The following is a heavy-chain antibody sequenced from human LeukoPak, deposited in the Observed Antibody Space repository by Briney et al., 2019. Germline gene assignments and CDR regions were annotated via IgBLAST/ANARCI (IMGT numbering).Heavy chain of an antibody. CDR3: ARGGRSWPPAVY. J-gene: IGHJ4*02. D-gene: IGHD6-13*01. V-gene: IGHV4-61*01. CDR2: IYYSGST. Sequence: PLETLSLTCTVSGGSISSSSYYWSWIRQPPGKGLEWIGYIYYSGSTNYNPSLKSRVTISVDTSKNQFSLKLSSVTAADTAVYYCARGGRSWPPAVYWGQGTLVTVSS. CDR1: GGSISSSSYY.